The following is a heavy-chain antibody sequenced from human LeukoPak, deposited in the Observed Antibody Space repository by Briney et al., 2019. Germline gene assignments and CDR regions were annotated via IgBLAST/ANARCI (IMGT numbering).Heavy chain of an antibody. CDR3: ASGKSTSPFDY. CDR1: RYTVSGYY. Sequence: ASVKVSCTASRYTVSGYYMHWVRQAPGQGLQWMGRISPNSGVTHHAQEFQGRVTMTWDTSISTAYMEMSSLRSDDTAVYYCASGKSTSPFDYWGQGTLVTVSS. CDR2: ISPNSGVT. V-gene: IGHV1-2*02. J-gene: IGHJ4*02.